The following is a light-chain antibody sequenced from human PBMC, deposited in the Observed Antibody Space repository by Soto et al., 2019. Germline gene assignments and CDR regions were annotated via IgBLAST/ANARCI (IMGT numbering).Light chain of an antibody. V-gene: IGKV1-9*01. Sequence: DVQMTQSPSSLSALVGDRVTITCRASQDIGIYLAWYQQKPGKAPNLLIYAASSLQRGVPSRFSGSGSGTDFTLTIRSLQPEDFATYHCQQLSSYPVTFGQGTKVDIK. CDR2: AAS. CDR1: QDIGIY. J-gene: IGKJ1*01. CDR3: QQLSSYPVT.